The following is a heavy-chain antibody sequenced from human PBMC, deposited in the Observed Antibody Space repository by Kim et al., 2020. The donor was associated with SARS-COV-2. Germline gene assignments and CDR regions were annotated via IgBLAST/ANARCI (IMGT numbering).Heavy chain of an antibody. J-gene: IGHJ5*02. D-gene: IGHD2-2*01. Sequence: AVSVKNRITLNADTSKNQLSLQLTSVTPEDTAVYYCARDRFTAALNNWFDPWGQGTLVTVSS. CDR3: ARDRFTAALNNWFDP. V-gene: IGHV6-1*01.